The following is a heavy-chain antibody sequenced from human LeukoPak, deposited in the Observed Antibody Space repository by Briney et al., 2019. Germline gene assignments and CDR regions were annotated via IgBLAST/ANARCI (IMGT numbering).Heavy chain of an antibody. D-gene: IGHD1-26*01. Sequence: SGTLSLTCAVSGGSISSSNWWSWVRQPPGKGLEWIGEIYHSGSTNYNPSLKSRVTISVDTSKNQFSLKLSSATAADTAVYYCASAGPWKYRYYRWGQGTLVTVSS. CDR3: ASAGPWKYRYYR. V-gene: IGHV4-4*02. J-gene: IGHJ4*02. CDR1: GGSISSSNW. CDR2: IYHSGST.